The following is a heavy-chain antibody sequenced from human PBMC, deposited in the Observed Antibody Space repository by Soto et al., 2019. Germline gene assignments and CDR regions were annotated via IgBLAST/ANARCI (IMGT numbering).Heavy chain of an antibody. CDR2: IYYTGST. CDR1: DGSSINDDYY. Sequence: ASETLSVPCTVSDGSSINDDYYWSWNRQPPGKGLEWIGNIYYTGSTHYNPALKSRVIISVDTSKNQLSLKLNSVTAADTAVYYCARDTWTGYADYWGQGTLVTVSS. D-gene: IGHD5-18*01. CDR3: ARDTWTGYADY. J-gene: IGHJ4*02. V-gene: IGHV4-30-4*01.